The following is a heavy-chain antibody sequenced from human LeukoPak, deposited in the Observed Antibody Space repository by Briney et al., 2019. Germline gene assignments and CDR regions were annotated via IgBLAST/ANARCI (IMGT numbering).Heavy chain of an antibody. CDR2: INPNSGGT. D-gene: IGHD3-10*01. J-gene: IGHJ5*02. CDR1: GGTFSSYA. V-gene: IGHV1-2*02. CDR3: ANTYALGNYYKGGFDP. Sequence: ASVKVSRKASGGTFSSYAISWVRQAPGQGLEWMGWINPNSGGTNYAQNFQGRVTMTRDTSLRTVYMELSRLRSDDTAVYDWANTYALGNYYKGGFDPWGQGTLVTVSS.